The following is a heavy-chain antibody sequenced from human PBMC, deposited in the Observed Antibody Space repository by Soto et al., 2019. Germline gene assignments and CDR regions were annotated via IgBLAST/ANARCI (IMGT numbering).Heavy chain of an antibody. CDR3: ARISGTYFDWAFDI. CDR1: GFTFSDYY. CDR2: ISSSGSAI. J-gene: IGHJ3*02. D-gene: IGHD1-26*01. V-gene: IGHV3-11*01. Sequence: PGGSLRLSCAASGFTFSDYYMSWIRQAPGKGLEWLSYISSSGSAIYYADSVKGRFTISRDSSKNTLYLQMNSLRAEDTAVYYCARISGTYFDWAFDIWGQGTMVTVSS.